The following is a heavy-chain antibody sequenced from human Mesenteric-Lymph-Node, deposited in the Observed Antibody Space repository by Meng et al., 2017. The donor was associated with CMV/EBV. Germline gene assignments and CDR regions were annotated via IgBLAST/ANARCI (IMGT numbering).Heavy chain of an antibody. J-gene: IGHJ6*02. CDR1: GFAFSSYA. CDR2: IGTGGDT. CDR3: ARDREKQQLIRYYGTDV. V-gene: IGHV3-47*02. D-gene: IGHD6-13*01. Sequence: GESLKISCAASGFAFSSYALHWVRRAPGKGLEWVSAIGTGGDTYYADSVMGRFTISRDNAKKSLYLQMNSLIAEDMAVYYCARDREKQQLIRYYGTDVWGQGTTVTVSS.